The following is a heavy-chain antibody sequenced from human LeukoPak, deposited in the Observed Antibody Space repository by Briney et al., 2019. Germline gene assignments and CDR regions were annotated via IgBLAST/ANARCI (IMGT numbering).Heavy chain of an antibody. V-gene: IGHV4-39*07. J-gene: IGHJ4*02. CDR2: IYYSGST. CDR3: ARGWLGYNFHPFDY. D-gene: IGHD5-24*01. Sequence: PSETLSLTCTVSGGSISSSSYYWGWIRQPPGKGLEWIGSIYYSGSTYYNPSLKSRVTISVDTSKNQFSLKLSSVTAADTAVYYCARGWLGYNFHPFDYWGQGTLVTVSS. CDR1: GGSISSSSYY.